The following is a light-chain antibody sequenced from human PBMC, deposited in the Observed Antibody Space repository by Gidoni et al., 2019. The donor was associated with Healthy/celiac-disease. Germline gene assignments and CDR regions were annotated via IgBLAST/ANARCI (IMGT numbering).Light chain of an antibody. J-gene: IGLJ1*01. V-gene: IGLV2-11*01. CDR3: CSYAGSYTYV. CDR2: DVS. CDR1: SSDVGGSHY. Sequence: QSALTQPRSGSGSPGQSVTISCTGTSSDVGGSHYVSWYHQHPGKAPKLMIYDVSKRPSGVPDRFSGSKSGNTASLTISGLQAEDEADYYCCSYAGSYTYVFGTGTKVTVL.